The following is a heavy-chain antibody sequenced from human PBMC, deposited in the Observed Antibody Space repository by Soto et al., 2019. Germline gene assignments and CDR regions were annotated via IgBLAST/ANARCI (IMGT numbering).Heavy chain of an antibody. Sequence: ASVKVSCKASGYTFTSFYIHWVRQAPGQGLEWMGIVNPNGGSTNYAQNFKGRITISRDTSTSTVYMDLSSLRSEDTAVYYCAREVVDTAGNYFDYWGQGTLVTVSS. D-gene: IGHD5-18*01. CDR3: AREVVDTAGNYFDY. CDR2: VNPNGGST. CDR1: GYTFTSFY. V-gene: IGHV1-46*01. J-gene: IGHJ4*02.